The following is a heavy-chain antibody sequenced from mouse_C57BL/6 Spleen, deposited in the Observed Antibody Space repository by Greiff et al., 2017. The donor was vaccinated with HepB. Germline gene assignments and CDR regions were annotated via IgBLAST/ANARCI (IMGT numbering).Heavy chain of an antibody. Sequence: VQLQQSGPELVKPGASVKISCKASGYAFSSSWMNWVKQRPGKGLEWIGRIYPGDGDTNYNGKFKGKATLTADKSSSTAYMQLSSLTSEDSAFYFCARYQDGNLDYWGQGTTLTVSS. J-gene: IGHJ2*01. D-gene: IGHD2-1*01. CDR1: GYAFSSSW. V-gene: IGHV1-82*01. CDR3: ARYQDGNLDY. CDR2: IYPGDGDT.